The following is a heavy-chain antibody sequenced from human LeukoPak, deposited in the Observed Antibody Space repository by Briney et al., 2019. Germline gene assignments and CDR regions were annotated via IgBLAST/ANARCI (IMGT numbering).Heavy chain of an antibody. V-gene: IGHV3-30*02. CDR1: GFTFSSYG. CDR2: IRYDGSNK. Sequence: PGGSLRLSCAAPGFTFSSYGMHWVRQAPGKGLEWVAFIRYDGSNKYYADSVKGRFTISRDNSKNTLYLQMNSLRAEDTAVYYCAKEREILIAALDYWGQGTLVTVSS. CDR3: AKEREILIAALDY. D-gene: IGHD6-6*01. J-gene: IGHJ4*02.